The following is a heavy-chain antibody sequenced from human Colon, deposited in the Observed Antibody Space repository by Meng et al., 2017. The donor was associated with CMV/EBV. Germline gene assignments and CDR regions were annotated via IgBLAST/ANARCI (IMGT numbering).Heavy chain of an antibody. CDR2: ISSYGEDT. D-gene: IGHD2-15*01. V-gene: IGHV1-18*01. CDR1: SYTFRNYG. Sequence: CTASSYTFRNYGNSRVRRAPGQGLEWMRCISSYGEDTNYAKRFQSRVTMTTDTPTSTAYMELRSLRPDDPAVYYCAREGVGRWFDPWGQGTLVTVSS. J-gene: IGHJ5*02. CDR3: AREGVGRWFDP.